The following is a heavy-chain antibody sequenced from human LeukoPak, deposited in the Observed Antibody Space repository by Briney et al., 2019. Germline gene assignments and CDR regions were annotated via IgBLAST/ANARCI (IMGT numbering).Heavy chain of an antibody. CDR3: ARRRMTTVTYFDY. V-gene: IGHV4-34*01. D-gene: IGHD4-17*01. J-gene: IGHJ4*02. CDR2: INHSGST. Sequence: SETLSLTCAVYGGSFSGYYWSWIRQPPGKGLEWIGEINHSGSTNYNPSLKSRVTISVDTSKNQFSLKLSSVTAADTAVYYCARRRMTTVTYFDYWGQGTLVTVSS. CDR1: GGSFSGYY.